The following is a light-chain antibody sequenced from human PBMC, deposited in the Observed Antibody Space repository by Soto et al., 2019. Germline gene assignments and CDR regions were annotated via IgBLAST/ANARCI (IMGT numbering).Light chain of an antibody. CDR1: QAVSTW. CDR3: QQGASFPRT. J-gene: IGKJ4*01. Sequence: DIQMTQSPSSVSASVGDTVTITCRASQAVSTWLAWYQQKPGGAPKLLIYAASTLQSGVPSRFSGSGSGTDFTLTIRSLQPEDFATYYCQQGASFPRTFGGGTKVHIK. V-gene: IGKV1-12*01. CDR2: AAS.